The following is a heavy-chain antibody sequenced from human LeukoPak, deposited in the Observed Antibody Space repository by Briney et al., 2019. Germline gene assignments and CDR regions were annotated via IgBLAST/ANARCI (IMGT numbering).Heavy chain of an antibody. CDR2: INYSGST. V-gene: IGHV4-59*08. CDR3: ASSVTTSDWYFDL. D-gene: IGHD4-17*01. Sequence: SETLSLTCTVSGPSISSFYWSWIRQPPGKGLEWVGSINYSGSTNYNPSLKSRITISVDTSKNQFSLKLSSVTAADTAVYYCASSVTTSDWYFDLWGRGTLVTVSS. CDR1: GPSISSFY. J-gene: IGHJ2*01.